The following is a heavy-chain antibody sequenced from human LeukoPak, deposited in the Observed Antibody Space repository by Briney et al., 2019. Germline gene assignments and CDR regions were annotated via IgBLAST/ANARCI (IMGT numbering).Heavy chain of an antibody. V-gene: IGHV5-51*01. J-gene: IGHJ4*02. CDR2: IYPGDSDT. Sequence: GESLKISCKGSGYSFTSYWIGWVRQMPGKGLEWMGIIYPGDSDTRYSPSFQGQVTISADKSINTAYVQWNSLETSDTAIYYCARGGVDNRCFDYWGQGSLVTVSS. CDR3: ARGGVDNRCFDY. CDR1: GYSFTSYW. D-gene: IGHD1-14*01.